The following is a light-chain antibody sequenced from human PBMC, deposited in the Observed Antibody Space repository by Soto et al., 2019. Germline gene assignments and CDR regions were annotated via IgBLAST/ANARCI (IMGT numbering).Light chain of an antibody. J-gene: IGKJ1*01. Sequence: DIPMTQSPSSLSASVGDRVTITCRARQSISSYLNWYQQKPGKAPKLLIYAAASLQSGVPSRFGRRGSATDYTLTISSLQPEGFATYYWQQSYSNLRTFGQGTKVDIK. CDR1: QSISSY. V-gene: IGKV1-39*01. CDR3: QQSYSNLRT. CDR2: AAA.